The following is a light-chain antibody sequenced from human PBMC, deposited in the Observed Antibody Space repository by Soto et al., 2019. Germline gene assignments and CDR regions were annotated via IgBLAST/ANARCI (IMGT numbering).Light chain of an antibody. CDR2: GAS. CDR1: QTVSSNY. Sequence: EIVLTQSPGTLSLSPGERATLSCRASQTVSSNYLAWCQQRPGQAPRLLIYGASSRATGIPDRFSGSGSGTEFTLTISRLEPEDFAVYYCQQYGSSSWTFGQGTKMDI. V-gene: IGKV3-20*01. CDR3: QQYGSSSWT. J-gene: IGKJ1*01.